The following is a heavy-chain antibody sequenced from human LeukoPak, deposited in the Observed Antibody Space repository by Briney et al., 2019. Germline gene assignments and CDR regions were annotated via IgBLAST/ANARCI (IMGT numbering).Heavy chain of an antibody. CDR3: ASNPPNTGDFYY. CDR2: MSPNGGDT. J-gene: IGHJ4*02. CDR1: GYTFTNLD. V-gene: IGHV1-8*01. Sequence: ASVRVSCKTSGYTFTNLDINWLRQAPGQGLEWMGWMSPNGGDTGYAQKFQGRVSMTRDTSISTAYMELSSLRSEDTAVYYCASNPPNTGDFYYWGLGSLVTVSS. D-gene: IGHD1-1*01.